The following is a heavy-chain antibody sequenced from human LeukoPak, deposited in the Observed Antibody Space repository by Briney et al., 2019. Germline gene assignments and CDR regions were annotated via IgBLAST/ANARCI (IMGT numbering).Heavy chain of an antibody. D-gene: IGHD2-2*01. J-gene: IGHJ4*02. Sequence: SETLSLTCTVSGGSISSYYWSWIRQPAGTGLEWIGRIYTSGSTNYNPSLNSRFTMSVDTSKNQFSLQLSSVTAADTAVYYCAISLGYCSSTSCYWDDYWGQGTLVTVSS. CDR2: IYTSGST. CDR3: AISLGYCSSTSCYWDDY. CDR1: GGSISSYY. V-gene: IGHV4-4*07.